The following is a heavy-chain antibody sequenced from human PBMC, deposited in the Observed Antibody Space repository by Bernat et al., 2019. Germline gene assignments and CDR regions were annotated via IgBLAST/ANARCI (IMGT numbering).Heavy chain of an antibody. V-gene: IGHV3-21*01. CDR2: ISSSSSYI. CDR3: ARDQLSYDFWSGYLGVGNDAFDI. J-gene: IGHJ3*02. Sequence: EVQLVESGGGLVKPGGSLRLSCAASGFTFSSYSMNWVRQAPGKGLEWVSSISSSSSYIYYADSVKGRFTISRDNAKNSLYLQMNSLRAEDTAVYYCARDQLSYDFWSGYLGVGNDAFDIWGQGTMVTVSS. D-gene: IGHD3-3*01. CDR1: GFTFSSYS.